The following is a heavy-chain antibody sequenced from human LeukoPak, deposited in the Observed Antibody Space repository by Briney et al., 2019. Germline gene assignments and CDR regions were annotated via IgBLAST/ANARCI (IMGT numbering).Heavy chain of an antibody. CDR1: GYTFTSYG. J-gene: IGHJ4*02. Sequence: ASVKVSCKASGYTFTSYGISWVRQAPGQGLEWMGWISAYNGNTNDAQKLQGRVTMTTDTSTSTAYMELRSLRSDSTAVYYCASGSYGDFTDYWGQGTLVNVSS. CDR3: ASGSYGDFTDY. CDR2: ISAYNGNT. D-gene: IGHD4-17*01. V-gene: IGHV1-18*01.